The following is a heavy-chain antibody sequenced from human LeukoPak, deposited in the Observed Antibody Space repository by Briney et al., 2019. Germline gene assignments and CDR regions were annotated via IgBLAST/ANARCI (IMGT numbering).Heavy chain of an antibody. V-gene: IGHV3-23*01. D-gene: IGHD6-19*01. CDR2: ISDSASST. CDR1: GFTFSSYA. CDR3: AKETRDYIAVADY. Sequence: GGSLRLSCAASGFTFSSYAMSWVRQAPVKGLEWISAISDSASSTYYADSVKGRFTISRDNSKNTLYLQMNSLRADDTAVYYCAKETRDYIAVADYWGRGALVTVSS. J-gene: IGHJ4*02.